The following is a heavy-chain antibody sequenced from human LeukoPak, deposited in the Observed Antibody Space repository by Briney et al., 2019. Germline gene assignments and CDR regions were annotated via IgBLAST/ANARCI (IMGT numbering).Heavy chain of an antibody. CDR3: ARQSVIGSSTSCYNY. CDR2: IYHSGST. CDR1: GGSISSGGYY. Sequence: PSQTLSLTCTVSGGSISSGGYYWSWIRQPPGKGLEWIGYIYHSGSTYYNPSLKSRVTISVDRSKNQFSLKLSSVTAADTAVYYCARQSVIGSSTSCYNYWGQGTLVTVSS. D-gene: IGHD2-2*02. V-gene: IGHV4-30-2*01. J-gene: IGHJ4*02.